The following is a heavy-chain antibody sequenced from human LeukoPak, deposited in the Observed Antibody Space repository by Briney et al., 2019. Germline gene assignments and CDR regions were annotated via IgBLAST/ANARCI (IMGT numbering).Heavy chain of an antibody. Sequence: SETLSLICTVSGGSISSYYWSSIRQPPGKGLEWIGFIYYTGKTYYNASLDSRVTISVETSKNQFSLNLSYVTAADTAVYYCARASPAGLIDYWGQGTPVTVSS. V-gene: IGHV4-59*01. D-gene: IGHD2-2*01. CDR3: ARASPAGLIDY. J-gene: IGHJ4*02. CDR1: GGSISSYY. CDR2: IYYTGKT.